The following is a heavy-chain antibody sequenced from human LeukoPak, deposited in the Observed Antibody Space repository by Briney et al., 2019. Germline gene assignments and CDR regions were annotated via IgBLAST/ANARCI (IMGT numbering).Heavy chain of an antibody. J-gene: IGHJ1*01. CDR2: ICYSGST. CDR1: GGSISSSSYY. D-gene: IGHD1-26*01. CDR3: ARAEVVGAHLRSGYFQH. Sequence: SETLSLTCTVSGGSISSSSYYWGWIRQPPGKGLEWIGSICYSGSTYYNPSLKSRVTISVDTSKNQFSLKLSSVTAADTAVYYCARAEVVGAHLRSGYFQHWGQGTLVIVSS. V-gene: IGHV4-39*07.